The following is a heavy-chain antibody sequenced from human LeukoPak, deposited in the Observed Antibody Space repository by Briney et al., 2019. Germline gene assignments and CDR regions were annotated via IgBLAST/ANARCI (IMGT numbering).Heavy chain of an antibody. V-gene: IGHV4-34*01. Sequence: SETLSLTCAVYGGPFSGYYWSWIRQPPAKGLEWMGEINHSGSANYNPSLKSRVTISVDMSKSQFSLKLNTVTAADTAVYYCARARGDYYDSSGYYSAFDYWGQGTLVTVSS. CDR3: ARARGDYYDSSGYYSAFDY. J-gene: IGHJ4*02. CDR2: INHSGSA. D-gene: IGHD3-22*01. CDR1: GGPFSGYY.